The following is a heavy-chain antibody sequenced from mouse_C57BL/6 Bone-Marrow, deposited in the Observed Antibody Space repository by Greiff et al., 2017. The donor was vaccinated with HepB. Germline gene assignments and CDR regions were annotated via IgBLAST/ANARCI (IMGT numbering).Heavy chain of an antibody. D-gene: IGHD1-1*01. CDR1: GFTFSDAW. Sequence: EVQGVESGGGLVQPGGSMKLSCAASGFTFSDAWMDWVHQSPEKGLEWVAEIRNKANNHATYYAESVKGRFTISRDDSKSSVYLQMNSLRAEDTGIYYCTRLYGSSYEWYFDVWGTGTTVTVSS. J-gene: IGHJ1*03. CDR3: TRLYGSSYEWYFDV. V-gene: IGHV6-6*01. CDR2: IRNKANNHAT.